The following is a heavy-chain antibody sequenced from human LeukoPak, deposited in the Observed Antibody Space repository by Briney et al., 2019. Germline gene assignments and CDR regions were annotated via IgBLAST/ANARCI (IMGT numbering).Heavy chain of an antibody. J-gene: IGHJ2*01. CDR2: IKQDGSEK. D-gene: IGHD3-16*02. CDR3: ARERELSDWYFDL. Sequence: PGGSLRLSCAASGFTFSSYWMSWVRQAPGKGLEWVANIKQDGSEKYYVDSVKGRFTISRDNAKNSLYLQMNSLRAEDTAVYYCARERELSDWYFDLWGRGTLVTVSS. CDR1: GFTFSSYW. V-gene: IGHV3-7*05.